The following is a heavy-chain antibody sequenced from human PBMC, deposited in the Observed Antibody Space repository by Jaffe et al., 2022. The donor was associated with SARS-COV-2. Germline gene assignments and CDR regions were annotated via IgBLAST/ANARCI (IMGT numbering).Heavy chain of an antibody. V-gene: IGHV4-59*01. Sequence: QVQLQKSGPGLVKPSETLSLTCSVSGGSISSYYWSWIRQPPGKGLEWIGYIHHSGNTKYSPSLKSRLTISVDTSKSQFSLRLSSVTAADTAVYYCARGVVVVAAREGHFDNWGQGTLVTVSS. CDR1: GGSISSYY. J-gene: IGHJ4*02. D-gene: IGHD2-15*01. CDR2: IHHSGNT. CDR3: ARGVVVVAAREGHFDN.